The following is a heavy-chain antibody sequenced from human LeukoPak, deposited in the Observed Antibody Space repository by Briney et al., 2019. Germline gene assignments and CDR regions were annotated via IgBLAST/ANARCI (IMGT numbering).Heavy chain of an antibody. V-gene: IGHV3-66*02. CDR2: IYGADAA. J-gene: IGHJ4*02. D-gene: IGHD6-13*01. CDR3: VTSTGQQFIPYDY. Sequence: GGSLRLSCAASGFNVSSNYMTWIRQAPGKGLEWVSLIYGADAAYYAESVRGRFMISRDNLKNTLFLQMNNLRVEDTAVYYCVTSTGQQFIPYDYWGQGTHVTVSS. CDR1: GFNVSSNY.